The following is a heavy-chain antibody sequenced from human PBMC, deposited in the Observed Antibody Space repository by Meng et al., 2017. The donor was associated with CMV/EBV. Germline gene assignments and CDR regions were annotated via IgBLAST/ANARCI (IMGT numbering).Heavy chain of an antibody. Sequence: QVQAVHAGAEVEHPGASVKCPCKAPEYTSTGYYMHRVRQAPGQGLEWLGSINHNSRGTHYAQNSQDRITMTRDTSINTDYMGLSSLRSDDTDVYYCARLGSTDDYWGQGTLVTVSS. D-gene: IGHD2-15*01. CDR2: INHNSRGT. CDR1: EYTSTGYY. V-gene: IGHV1-2*02. CDR3: ARLGSTDDY. J-gene: IGHJ4*02.